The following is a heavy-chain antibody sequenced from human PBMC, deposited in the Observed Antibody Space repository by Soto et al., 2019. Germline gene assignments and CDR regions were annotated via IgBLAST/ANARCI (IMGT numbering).Heavy chain of an antibody. V-gene: IGHV3-33*01. D-gene: IGHD5-18*01. CDR1: GFTFSNYG. Sequence: VGSLRLSCAASGFTFSNYGMHWVRQAPGKGLEWVAVIWYDGSNKYYADSVKGRFTISRDNSKNTLYLQMNSLRAEDTAVYYCARESVGYSIDYWGQGTLVTVSS. CDR2: IWYDGSNK. CDR3: ARESVGYSIDY. J-gene: IGHJ4*02.